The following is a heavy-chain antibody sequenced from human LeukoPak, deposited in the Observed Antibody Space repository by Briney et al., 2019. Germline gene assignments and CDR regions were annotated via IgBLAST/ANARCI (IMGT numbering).Heavy chain of an antibody. J-gene: IGHJ4*02. D-gene: IGHD2-15*01. CDR1: GGSISSYY. V-gene: IGHV4-4*07. Sequence: PSETLSLTCTVSGGSISSYYWSWIRQPAGKGLEWIGRIYTSGSTNYNPSLKSRVTMSVDTSKNQFSLKLSSVTAADTAVYYCAREVRAPKASGYCSGGSCYNPNFDYWGQGTLVTVSS. CDR3: AREVRAPKASGYCSGGSCYNPNFDY. CDR2: IYTSGST.